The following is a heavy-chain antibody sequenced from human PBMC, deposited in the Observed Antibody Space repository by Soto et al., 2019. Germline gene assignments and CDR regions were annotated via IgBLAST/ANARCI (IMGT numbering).Heavy chain of an antibody. V-gene: IGHV3-74*01. J-gene: IGHJ4*02. CDR1: GFSFSMYW. Sequence: GGSLRLSCETSGFSFSMYWMHWVCQVPGKGPQWVARITDDGSTTYYAASVEGRFTISRDNAKNALYLQMTSLRADDTAVYYCTRGPRPTSIGTGAFWGQGTLVTVSS. CDR3: TRGPRPTSIGTGAF. CDR2: ITDDGSTT. D-gene: IGHD3-10*01.